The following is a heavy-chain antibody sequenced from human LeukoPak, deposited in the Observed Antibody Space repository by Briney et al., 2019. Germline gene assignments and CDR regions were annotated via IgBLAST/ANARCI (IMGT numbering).Heavy chain of an antibody. V-gene: IGHV3-33*06. CDR1: GFTFNIFG. Sequence: GRSLRLSCAAYGFTFNIFGMHWVRQVPGNGLEWLAVLWADGNTAHYADSVKGRFTISRDSSENTLYLRMNSLRSEDTAVYYCVKASAADATFHFDYWGQGTLVTASS. CDR2: LWADGNTA. D-gene: IGHD6-13*01. CDR3: VKASAADATFHFDY. J-gene: IGHJ4*02.